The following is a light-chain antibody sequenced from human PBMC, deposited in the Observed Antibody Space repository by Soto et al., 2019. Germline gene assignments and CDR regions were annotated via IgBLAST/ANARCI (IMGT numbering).Light chain of an antibody. CDR2: KVS. V-gene: IGKV2-30*01. Sequence: DVVMTQSPLSLPVTLGQPASISCRSSQSLVYSDGHTYLNWFQQRPGQSPRRLIYKVSNRDSGVQERFSGSGARTDFTLKISKVEDEDVGVYYCLQRTPWPPDTFGQGTKLEIK. CDR3: LQRTPWPPDT. J-gene: IGKJ2*01. CDR1: QSLVYSDGHTY.